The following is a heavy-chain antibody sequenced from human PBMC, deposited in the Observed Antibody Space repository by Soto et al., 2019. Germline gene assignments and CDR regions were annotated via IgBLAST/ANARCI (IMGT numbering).Heavy chain of an antibody. CDR1: GGSISSGGYY. Sequence: PSETLSLTCTVSGGSISSGGYYWSWIRQHPGKGLEYIGYIYHSGSTYYKPSLKSRVTISVDTSKNQFSLKLTSVTAADTAVYYCARVRQWPVAPYYYYGMDVWGQGTAVTAP. CDR2: IYHSGST. CDR3: ARVRQWPVAPYYYYGMDV. J-gene: IGHJ6*02. V-gene: IGHV4-31*03. D-gene: IGHD6-19*01.